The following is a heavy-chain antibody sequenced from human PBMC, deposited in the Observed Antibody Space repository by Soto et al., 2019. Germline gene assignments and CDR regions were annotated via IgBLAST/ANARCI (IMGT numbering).Heavy chain of an antibody. CDR3: ARGKESYDYIWGSYGWYFDY. Sequence: EVQLVESGGGLVQPGGSLRLSCAASGFTVSSNYMSWVRQAPGKGLEWVSVIYSGGSTYYADSVKGRFTISRDNSKNTLYRQMNSLRAEDTAVYYCARGKESYDYIWGSYGWYFDYWGQGTLVTVSS. CDR1: GFTVSSNY. J-gene: IGHJ4*02. CDR2: IYSGGST. V-gene: IGHV3-66*01. D-gene: IGHD3-16*01.